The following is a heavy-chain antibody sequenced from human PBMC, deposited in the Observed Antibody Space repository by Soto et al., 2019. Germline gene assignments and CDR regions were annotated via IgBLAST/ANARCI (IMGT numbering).Heavy chain of an antibody. J-gene: IGHJ6*02. D-gene: IGHD2-15*01. V-gene: IGHV1-69*13. CDR3: ARVRGCSGGRCCSSYYYYGMDV. CDR1: GPTFSNYA. Sequence: SSVKVSSKASGPTFSNYAISWVRQAPAQRLEWMGGIIPIFGTANYGQKFQGRVTITADESTSTAYMELSSLRSEDTAVYYCARVRGCSGGRCCSSYYYYGMDVWGQGTTVTVSS. CDR2: IIPIFGTA.